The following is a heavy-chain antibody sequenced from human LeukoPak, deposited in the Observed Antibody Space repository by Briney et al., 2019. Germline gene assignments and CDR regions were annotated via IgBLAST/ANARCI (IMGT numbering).Heavy chain of an antibody. CDR3: ASASLSGSLLPRDY. CDR2: ISSSSSYI. Sequence: PGGSLRLSCAASGFTFSSYSMNWVRQAPGKWLEWVSSISSSSSYIYYTDSLKGRFTISRDNAKNSLYLQMNSLRAEDTAVYYCASASLSGSLLPRDYWGQGTLVTVSS. J-gene: IGHJ4*02. V-gene: IGHV3-21*01. CDR1: GFTFSSYS. D-gene: IGHD1-26*01.